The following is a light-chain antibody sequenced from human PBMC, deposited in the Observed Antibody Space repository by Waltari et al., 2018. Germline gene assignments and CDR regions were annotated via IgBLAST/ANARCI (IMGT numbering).Light chain of an antibody. CDR2: GAS. CDR3: QHYVRLPAT. V-gene: IGKV3-20*01. CDR1: QSVSRA. J-gene: IGKJ1*01. Sequence: CRASQSVSRALAWYQQKPGQAPRLLISGASNRATGIPDRFSGSGSGTDFSLTISSLEPEDFAVYYCQHYVRLPATFGQGTKVEIK.